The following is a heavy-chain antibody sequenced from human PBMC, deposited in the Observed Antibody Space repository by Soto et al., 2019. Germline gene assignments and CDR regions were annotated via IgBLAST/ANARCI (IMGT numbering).Heavy chain of an antibody. D-gene: IGHD2-15*01. J-gene: IGHJ6*02. Sequence: SETLSLTCTVPGGSISSGSFYWTRIRQHPGKGLEFIGYIYYSADTYYNPSLRSRVIISLDTSKNQFSLRLNSVTAADTAVYYCAREWSGGRRDGNPDKYYGMDVWGQGTKVTVSS. CDR3: AREWSGGRRDGNPDKYYGMDV. V-gene: IGHV4-31*03. CDR2: IYYSADT. CDR1: GGSISSGSFY.